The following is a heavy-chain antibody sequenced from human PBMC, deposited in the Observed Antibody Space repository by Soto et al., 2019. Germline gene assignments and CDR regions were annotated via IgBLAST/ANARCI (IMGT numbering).Heavy chain of an antibody. J-gene: IGHJ6*02. V-gene: IGHV1-18*01. CDR3: VMVDNYVTPTPQYV. CDR2: LSPYTGNT. Sequence: QVQLVQSGDEVKKPGASVKVSCKASGYIFVNYGIAWVRQAPRQGREWMGWLSPYTGNTHSATKVQGRLTMTTDTSTSKAYMDLGSLTSDDTAVYYCVMVDNYVTPTPQYVWGQGTTVTVSS. D-gene: IGHD3-16*01. CDR1: GYIFVNYG.